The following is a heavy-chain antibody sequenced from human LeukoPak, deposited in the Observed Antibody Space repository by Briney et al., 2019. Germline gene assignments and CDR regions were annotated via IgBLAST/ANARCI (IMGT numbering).Heavy chain of an antibody. V-gene: IGHV3-48*04. CDR2: ISSSSSTI. CDR1: GFTFSSYS. D-gene: IGHD3-10*01. J-gene: IGHJ4*02. CDR3: ATASPQYYYGCDY. Sequence: PGGSLRLSCAASGFTFSSYSMNWVRQAPGKGLEWVSYISSSSSTIYYADSVKGRFTISRDNAKNSLYLQMNSLRAEDTAVYYCATASPQYYYGCDYWGQGTLVTVSS.